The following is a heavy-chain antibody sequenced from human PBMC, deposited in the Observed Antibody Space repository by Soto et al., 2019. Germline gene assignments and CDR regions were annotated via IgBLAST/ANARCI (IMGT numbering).Heavy chain of an antibody. CDR2: IRGSGGST. V-gene: IGHV3-23*01. D-gene: IGHD2-2*01. J-gene: IGHJ4*02. CDR1: GFTFSSYA. Sequence: EVQLLESGGGLVQPGGSLRLSCAASGFTFSSYAMSWVCQAPGKGLEWVSAIRGSGGSTYYADSVKGRFTISRDNSKNTLYLQMNSLRAEDTAVYYCAKDPAAAQRVWYFDSWGQGTLVTVSS. CDR3: AKDPAAAQRVWYFDS.